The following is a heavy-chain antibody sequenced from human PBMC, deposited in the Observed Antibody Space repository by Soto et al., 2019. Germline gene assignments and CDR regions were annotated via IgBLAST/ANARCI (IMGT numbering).Heavy chain of an antibody. CDR3: TADHWS. V-gene: IGHV3-15*01. D-gene: IGHD3-3*01. CDR1: FTVSSNY. Sequence: FTVSSNYMSWVRQAPGKVLEWVARINRKIDGETTDYAAPVEGRFTIARDDSKNTLYLQMSSLKIEDTAVYFCTADHWSWGQGTLVTASS. J-gene: IGHJ4*02. CDR2: INRKIDGETT.